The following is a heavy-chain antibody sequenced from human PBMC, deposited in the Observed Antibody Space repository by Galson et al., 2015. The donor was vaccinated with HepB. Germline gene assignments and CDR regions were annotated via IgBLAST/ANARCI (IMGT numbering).Heavy chain of an antibody. D-gene: IGHD1-20*01. Sequence: SLRLSCAASGFTFSDYYMTWIRQAPGKGLEWVSYISTSGTTIYYADSVKGRFTISRDNAKNSLYLQMNSLRAEDTALYYCVRGRYNWNYWGQGTLVTVSS. J-gene: IGHJ4*02. CDR1: GFTFSDYY. CDR3: VRGRYNWNY. V-gene: IGHV3-11*01. CDR2: ISTSGTTI.